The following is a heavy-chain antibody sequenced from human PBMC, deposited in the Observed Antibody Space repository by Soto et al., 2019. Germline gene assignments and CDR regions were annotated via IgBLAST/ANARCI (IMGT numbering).Heavy chain of an antibody. CDR3: ARGYCSSTICYIWDNWFDP. CDR1: GGSISDTNW. V-gene: IGHV4-4*02. D-gene: IGHD2-2*02. CDR2: IYHSGSP. Sequence: SETLSLTCAVSGGSISDTNWWTWVRQPPGKGLEWIGEIYHSGSPTYSPSLRGRATISVDKSNNQFSLKLRSVTAADTAVYYCARGYCSSTICYIWDNWFDPWGQGTLVTVSS. J-gene: IGHJ5*02.